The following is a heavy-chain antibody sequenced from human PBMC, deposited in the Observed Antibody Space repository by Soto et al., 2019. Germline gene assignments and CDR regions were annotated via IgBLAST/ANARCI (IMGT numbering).Heavy chain of an antibody. CDR3: AEDGPAGGAFDI. J-gene: IGHJ3*02. D-gene: IGHD3-16*01. V-gene: IGHV3-23*01. CDR2: ISGSGGST. Sequence: GGSLRLSCAASGFTFSSYAMSWVRQAPGKGLEWVSAISGSGGSTYYADSVKGRFTISRDNSKNTLYLQMNSLSAEDTGVYYCAEDGPAGGAFDIWGQGTMVTVSS. CDR1: GFTFSSYA.